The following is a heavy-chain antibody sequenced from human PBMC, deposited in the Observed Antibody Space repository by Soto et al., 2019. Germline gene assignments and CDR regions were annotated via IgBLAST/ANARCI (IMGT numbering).Heavy chain of an antibody. V-gene: IGHV3-30*03. CDR2: ISYDGSNK. D-gene: IGHD3-16*02. CDR3: ARVFTFGGVIVIQTYGMDV. CDR1: GFTFSSYG. Sequence: PGGSLRLSCAASGFTFSSYGMHRVRQAPGKGLEWVAVISYDGSNKYYADSVKGRFTISRDNSKNTLYLQMNSLRAEDTAVYYCARVFTFGGVIVIQTYGMDVWGQGTTVTVAS. J-gene: IGHJ6*02.